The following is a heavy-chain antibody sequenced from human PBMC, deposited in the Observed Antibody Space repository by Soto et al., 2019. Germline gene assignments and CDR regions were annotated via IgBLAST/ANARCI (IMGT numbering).Heavy chain of an antibody. CDR1: GYTFTDYF. J-gene: IGHJ3*02. V-gene: IGHV1-2*02. CDR3: ARLMNYSHPGGSSHSGLDM. D-gene: IGHD2-8*02. CDR2: INPYSGVA. Sequence: ASVKVSCQASGYTFTDYFIHWVRQAPGQGLEWIGWINPYSGVADLSQKFQGRFTMTRDTSISTAYMEVSSLRSDDTAVFYCARLMNYSHPGGSSHSGLDMWGQGTVVTVSS.